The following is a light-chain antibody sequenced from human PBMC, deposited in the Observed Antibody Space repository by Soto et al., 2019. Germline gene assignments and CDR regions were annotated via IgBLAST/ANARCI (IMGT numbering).Light chain of an antibody. CDR3: QQYNSYSRT. Sequence: DIQMTQSPSTLSASVGDRVTITYRASQSISSWLAWYQQKPGKAPKLLIYKASSLESGVPSSFSGSGSGTEFTLTISSLQPDDFATYYCQQYNSYSRTFGQGTKVDIK. CDR1: QSISSW. J-gene: IGKJ1*01. CDR2: KAS. V-gene: IGKV1-5*03.